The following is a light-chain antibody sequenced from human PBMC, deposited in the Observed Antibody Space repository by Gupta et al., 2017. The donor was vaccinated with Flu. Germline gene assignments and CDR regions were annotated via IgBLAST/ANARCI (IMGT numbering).Light chain of an antibody. V-gene: IGLV2-14*03. CDR2: DVA. J-gene: IGLJ2*01. CDR1: SSDVGGYNY. Sequence: QSALTQPASVSGPPGPSITIPCTGTSSDVGGYNYVSWYQQYPGRAHKFITYDVANRPAGVASRFSGSKSGNTASLTISGRQAEDEADYYCSSDTSSSTLVFGGGTKVTVL. CDR3: SSDTSSSTLV.